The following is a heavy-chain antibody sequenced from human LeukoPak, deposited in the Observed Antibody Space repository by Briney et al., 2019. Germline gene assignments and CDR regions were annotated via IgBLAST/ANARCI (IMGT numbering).Heavy chain of an antibody. D-gene: IGHD7-27*01. Sequence: GGSLRLSCAASGFTFSSYAMHWVRQAPGKGLEYVSAISSNGGSTYYANSVKGRFTISRDNSKNTLYLQMGSLRAEDMAVYYCARGWGPHPFDYRGQGTLVTVSS. J-gene: IGHJ4*02. CDR1: GFTFSSYA. V-gene: IGHV3-64*01. CDR2: ISSNGGST. CDR3: ARGWGPHPFDY.